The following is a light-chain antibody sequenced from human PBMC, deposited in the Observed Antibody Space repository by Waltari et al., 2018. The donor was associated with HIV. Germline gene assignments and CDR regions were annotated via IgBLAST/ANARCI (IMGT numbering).Light chain of an antibody. V-gene: IGKV3-20*01. Sequence: EIVLTQSPGTLSLSPGDRATLSCRASQSVSSSYLAWYQQKPGQAPRILIYGASSRATGIPDRFSGSGSGTDFTLTISRLEPEDFAVYYCQQYGSSPPWTFGQGTKVEIK. CDR1: QSVSSSY. J-gene: IGKJ1*01. CDR2: GAS. CDR3: QQYGSSPPWT.